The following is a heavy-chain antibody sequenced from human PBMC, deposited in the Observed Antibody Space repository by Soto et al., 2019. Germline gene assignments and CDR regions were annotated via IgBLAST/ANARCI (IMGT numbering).Heavy chain of an antibody. Sequence: ASVKVSCKASGYTFTNYYMHWVRQAPGQGLEWMGRFNPSGGSTTYAQKFQGRVTMTRDTSTSTVYMELSSLRSEDTAIFYCARTYSTSSAFDYWGQGTLVTVSS. CDR1: GYTFTNYY. D-gene: IGHD6-6*01. J-gene: IGHJ4*02. CDR2: FNPSGGST. V-gene: IGHV1-46*01. CDR3: ARTYSTSSAFDY.